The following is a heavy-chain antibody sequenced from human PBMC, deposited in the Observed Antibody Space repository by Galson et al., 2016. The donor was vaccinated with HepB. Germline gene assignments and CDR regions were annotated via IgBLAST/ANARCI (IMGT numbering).Heavy chain of an antibody. CDR1: GGTFSS. CDR2: ITPIFGTP. CDR3: AREAGLEGTAPLYYFDY. J-gene: IGHJ4*02. D-gene: IGHD3-16*01. V-gene: IGHV1-69*06. Sequence: SVKVSCKAFGGTFSSSWVRQAPGQGLEWMGGITPIFGTPIYAPKFQGRVTIISDRSTGTASMALRSLKVDDTAVYYCAREAGLEGTAPLYYFDYWGQGTLVTVSS.